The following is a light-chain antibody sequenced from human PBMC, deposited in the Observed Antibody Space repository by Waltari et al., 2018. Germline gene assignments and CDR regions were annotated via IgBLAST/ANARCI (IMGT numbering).Light chain of an antibody. CDR3: QKYDRLPAT. V-gene: IGKV3-20*01. CDR2: SAS. J-gene: IGKJ1*01. Sequence: EIVLTQSPGTLSLSPGERATLSCRASQSVGRYLAWYQQKPGQAPRLLVYSASSRATGIPDRFSGSGSGTDFSLTISRLEPEDFAVYFCQKYDRLPATFGQGTKVEIK. CDR1: QSVGRY.